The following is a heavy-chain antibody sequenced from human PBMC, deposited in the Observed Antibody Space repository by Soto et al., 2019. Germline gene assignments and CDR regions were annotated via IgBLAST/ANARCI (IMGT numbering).Heavy chain of an antibody. CDR2: IYYSGST. J-gene: IGHJ3*02. Sequence: SETLSLTCTVSGGSISSDYWSWIRQPPGKGLEWIGYIYYSGSTNYNPSLKSRVTISVDTSKNQFSLKLSSVTAADTAVYYCARAEYCSGGGCYSFNAFDIWGQGTMVTVSS. V-gene: IGHV4-59*01. D-gene: IGHD2-15*01. CDR1: GGSISSDY. CDR3: ARAEYCSGGGCYSFNAFDI.